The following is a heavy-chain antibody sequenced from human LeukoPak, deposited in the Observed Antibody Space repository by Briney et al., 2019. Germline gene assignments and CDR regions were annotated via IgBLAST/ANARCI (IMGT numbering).Heavy chain of an antibody. D-gene: IGHD4-17*01. CDR1: GFTFSSYG. CDR2: IWYDGSNK. CDR3: ARFDYGDYFDY. J-gene: IGHJ4*02. V-gene: IGHV3-33*01. Sequence: GGSLRLSCAASGFTFSSYGMHWVRQAPGKGLEWVAVIWYDGSNKYYADSVKGRFTISRDNSKNTLYLQMNSLRAEDTAVYYRARFDYGDYFDYWGQGTLVTVSS.